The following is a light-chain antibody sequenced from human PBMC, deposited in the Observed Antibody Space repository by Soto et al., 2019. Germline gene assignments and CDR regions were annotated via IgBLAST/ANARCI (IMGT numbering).Light chain of an antibody. J-gene: IGLJ2*01. CDR1: SSDIGAYDY. CDR2: DVT. Sequence: QSALTQPASVSGSPGQSITISCTGASSDIGAYDYVPWYQQHPDKAPTLIIYDVTRRPSGLSNRFSASKSGNTASLTISGLQADDEGDYYCSSYTSSRTLIFGGGTKLTVL. V-gene: IGLV2-14*03. CDR3: SSYTSSRTLI.